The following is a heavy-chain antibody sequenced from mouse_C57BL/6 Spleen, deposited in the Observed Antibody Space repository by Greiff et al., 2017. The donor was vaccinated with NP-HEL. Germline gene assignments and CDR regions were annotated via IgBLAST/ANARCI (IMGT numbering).Heavy chain of an antibody. CDR3: ARGYYGSSAWFAY. CDR2: ISSGSSTI. CDR1: GFTFSDYG. V-gene: IGHV5-17*01. Sequence: EVQLQESGGGLVKPGGSLKLSCAASGFTFSDYGMHWVRQAPEKGLEWVAYISSGSSTIYYADTVKGRFTITGDNAKNTLFMQMTSLRSEDTAMYYCARGYYGSSAWFAYWGQGTLVTVSA. J-gene: IGHJ3*01. D-gene: IGHD1-1*01.